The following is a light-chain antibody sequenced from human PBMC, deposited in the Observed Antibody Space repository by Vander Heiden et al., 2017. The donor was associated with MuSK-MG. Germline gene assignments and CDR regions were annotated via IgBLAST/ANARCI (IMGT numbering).Light chain of an antibody. CDR3: MQSKPLLT. V-gene: IGKV2D-29*01. Sequence: IVVTQTPLSLSVAPGQPASISCKSSQSLLHSDGKTYLHWYQQKPGQPPQLLIEEVSNRFWGVPDRFSGSGSATDFTLKSSRGEDEDVGVYYGMQSKPLLTFGGGTKVEI. CDR1: QSLLHSDGKTY. CDR2: EVS. J-gene: IGKJ4*01.